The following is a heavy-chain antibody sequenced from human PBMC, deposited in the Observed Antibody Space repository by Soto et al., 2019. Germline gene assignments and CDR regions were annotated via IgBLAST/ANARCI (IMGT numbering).Heavy chain of an antibody. D-gene: IGHD6-19*01. CDR2: IIPIFGTA. Sequence: SVKVASKASGGTFSTYALSSVRQAPGQGLEWMGGIIPIFGTANYAQKFQDRVTITADKSTSTAHMELSSLRSEDTAVYYCARRYSSGDDAFDIWGQGTMDTV. J-gene: IGHJ3*02. CDR3: ARRYSSGDDAFDI. V-gene: IGHV1-69*06. CDR1: GGTFSTYA.